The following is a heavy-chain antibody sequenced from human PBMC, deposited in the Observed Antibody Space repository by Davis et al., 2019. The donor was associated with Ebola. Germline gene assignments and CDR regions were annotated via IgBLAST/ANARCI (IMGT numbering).Heavy chain of an antibody. CDR1: GFTFSSYG. V-gene: IGHV3-33*05. J-gene: IGHJ6*04. CDR3: ARDTPYYYDSSGYYSIYYYGMDV. D-gene: IGHD3-22*01. Sequence: GESLKISCAAYGFTFSSYGMHWVRQAPGKGLEWVAVISYDGSNKYYADSVKGRFTISRDNSKNTLYLQMNSLRDEDTAVYYCARDTPYYYDSSGYYSIYYYGMDVWGKGTTVTVSS. CDR2: ISYDGSNK.